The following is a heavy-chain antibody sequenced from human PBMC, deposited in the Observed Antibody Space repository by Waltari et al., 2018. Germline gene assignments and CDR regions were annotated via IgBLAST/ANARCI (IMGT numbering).Heavy chain of an antibody. D-gene: IGHD1-26*01. CDR1: GFTFSTYW. Sequence: EVQLVESGGTLVQPGGSLRLSCAASGFTFSTYWMNWVRQAPGKGLEWVADKRQDGNQKSYVDSVKGRFTISRDNAESSLYLQMNSLRAEDTAVYYCAREGKLLGAFDIWGQGTMVTVSS. CDR3: AREGKLLGAFDI. CDR2: KRQDGNQK. V-gene: IGHV3-7*01. J-gene: IGHJ3*02.